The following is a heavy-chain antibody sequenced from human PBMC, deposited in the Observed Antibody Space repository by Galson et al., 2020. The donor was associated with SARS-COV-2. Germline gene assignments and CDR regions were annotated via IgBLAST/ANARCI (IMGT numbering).Heavy chain of an antibody. Sequence: GGSLRLSCAASGFTFSSYAMTWVRQTPGKGLEWVSDISGSGGSTYYADSVRGRFTISRDNSKNLLYLQMNSLRVDDTAVYYCAKSHYLDSSGQSGPGNWGQGTLVTVSS. D-gene: IGHD3-22*01. CDR3: AKSHYLDSSGQSGPGN. V-gene: IGHV3-23*01. CDR2: ISGSGGST. CDR1: GFTFSSYA. J-gene: IGHJ4*02.